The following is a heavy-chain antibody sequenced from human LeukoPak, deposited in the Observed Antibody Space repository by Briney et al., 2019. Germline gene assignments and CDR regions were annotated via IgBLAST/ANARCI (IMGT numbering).Heavy chain of an antibody. CDR3: ARRRYYDSTGYLD. CDR2: IYFSGSS. V-gene: IGHV4-39*01. J-gene: IGHJ1*01. Sequence: PSETLFLTCSVSGGFISSSSYYCGWIRQPPGKWLEWLGDIYFSGSSYYDPSLKSRVAISIDTSKNQFSLRLSPVTAADSATYYCARRRYYDSTGYLDWGQGTLVTVSS. D-gene: IGHD3-22*01. CDR1: GGFISSSSYY.